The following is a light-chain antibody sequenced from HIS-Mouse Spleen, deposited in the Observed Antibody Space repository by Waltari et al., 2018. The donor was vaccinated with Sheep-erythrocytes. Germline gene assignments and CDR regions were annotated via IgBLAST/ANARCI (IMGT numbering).Light chain of an antibody. CDR3: SSYAGSNNWV. CDR2: EVS. Sequence: QSALTQPPSASGSPGQSVPISCPGTSRDVAGYNYLSWYQQHPGKAPKLMIYEVSKRPSGVPDRFSGSKSGNTASLTVSGLQAEDEADYYCSSYAGSNNWVFGGGTKLTVL. J-gene: IGLJ3*02. CDR1: SRDVAGYNY. V-gene: IGLV2-8*01.